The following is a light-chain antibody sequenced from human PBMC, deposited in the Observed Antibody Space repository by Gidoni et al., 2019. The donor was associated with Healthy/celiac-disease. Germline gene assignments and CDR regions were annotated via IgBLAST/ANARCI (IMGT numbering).Light chain of an antibody. J-gene: IGLJ3*02. CDR3: QSYDSSLSGWV. CDR1: SSNIGAGYD. Sequence: QSVLTQPPSVSGAPGQRVTTSCTGSSSNIGAGYDVHWYQQLPGTAPKLLIYGNSNRPSGVPDRFSGPKSGTSASLAITGLLAEDEADYYCQSYDSSLSGWVFGGGTKLTVL. CDR2: GNS. V-gene: IGLV1-40*01.